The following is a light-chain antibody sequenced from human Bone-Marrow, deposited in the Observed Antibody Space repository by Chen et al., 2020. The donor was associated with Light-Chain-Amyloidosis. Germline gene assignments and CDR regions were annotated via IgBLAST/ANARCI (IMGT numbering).Light chain of an antibody. CDR1: QSINSR. J-gene: IGKJ2*01. V-gene: IGKV1-5*03. CDR3: QQYNDYPLT. Sequence: DIQMTQSPSTLSAFVGDRVTITCRASQSINSRLAWYQQKPVKAPELLIYAASTLASGVPSRFSGSGSGTEFTLTISSLQPDDFATYYCQQYNDYPLTFGLGTKLEIK. CDR2: AAS.